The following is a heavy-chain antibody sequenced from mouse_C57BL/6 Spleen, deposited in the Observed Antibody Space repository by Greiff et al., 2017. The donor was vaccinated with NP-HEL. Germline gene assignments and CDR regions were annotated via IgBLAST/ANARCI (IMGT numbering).Heavy chain of an antibody. V-gene: IGHV1-18*01. D-gene: IGHD2-4*01. CDR2: INPNNGGT. CDR1: GYTFTDYN. CDR3: ARSYDYDGGGYFDY. Sequence: VQLQQSGPELVKPGASVKIPCKASGYTFTDYNMDWVKQSHGKSLEWIGDINPNNGGTIYNQKFKGKATLTVDKSSSTAYMELRSLTSEDTAVYDCARSYDYDGGGYFDYWGQGTTLTVSS. J-gene: IGHJ2*01.